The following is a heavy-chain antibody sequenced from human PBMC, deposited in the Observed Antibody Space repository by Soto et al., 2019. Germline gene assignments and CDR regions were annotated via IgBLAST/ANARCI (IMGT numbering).Heavy chain of an antibody. CDR3: AKDGGYYYGSGSYNCMDV. D-gene: IGHD3-10*01. CDR1: GFTFSSYG. Sequence: QVQLVESGGGVVQPGRSLRLSCAASGFTFSSYGMHWVRQAPGKGLEWVAVISYDGSNKYYADSVKGRFTISRDNSKNTLYLQMNSLRAEDTAVYYCAKDGGYYYGSGSYNCMDVWGKGTTVTVSS. CDR2: ISYDGSNK. V-gene: IGHV3-30*18. J-gene: IGHJ6*03.